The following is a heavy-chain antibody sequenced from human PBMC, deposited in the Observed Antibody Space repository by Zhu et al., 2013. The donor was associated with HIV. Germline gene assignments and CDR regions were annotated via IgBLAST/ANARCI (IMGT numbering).Heavy chain of an antibody. CDR3: ARSGARTYYYGSGSYYPGRGYYYYMDV. D-gene: IGHD3-10*01. CDR1: GGSISSSNW. V-gene: IGHV4-4*02. J-gene: IGHJ6*03. Sequence: QVQLQESGPGLVKPSGTLSLTCAVSGGSISSSNWWSWVRQPPGKGLEWIGEIYHSGSTNYNPSLKSRVTISVDTSKNQFSLKLSSVTAADTAVYYCARSGARTYYYGSGSYYPGRGYYYYMDVWGKGTTVTVSS. CDR2: IYHSGST.